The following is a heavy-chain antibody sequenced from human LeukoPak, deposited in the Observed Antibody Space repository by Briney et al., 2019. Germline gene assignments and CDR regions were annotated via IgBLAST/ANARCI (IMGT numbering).Heavy chain of an antibody. CDR1: GYNFTNYW. D-gene: IGHD4-17*01. Sequence: GESLKISCKGSGYNFTNYWIAWVRQVPGKGLEWMGIIYPGDSDTRYSPSFQGQVTISADKSISTAYLQWSSLKASDTAMYYCARHARDYVLDFYYYYYMDVWGKGTTVTISS. V-gene: IGHV5-51*01. J-gene: IGHJ6*03. CDR3: ARHARDYVLDFYYYYYMDV. CDR2: IYPGDSDT.